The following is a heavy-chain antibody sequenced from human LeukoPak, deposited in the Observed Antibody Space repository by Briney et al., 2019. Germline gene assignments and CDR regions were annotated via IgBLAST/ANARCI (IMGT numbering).Heavy chain of an antibody. CDR1: GFTFSSYS. D-gene: IGHD3-22*01. V-gene: IGHV3-21*01. CDR2: ISSSSSYI. J-gene: IGHJ4*02. CDR3: ARVYPPGTYYHDSSGYSNDY. Sequence: GGSLRLSCAASGFTFSSYSMNWVRQAPGKGLEWVSCISSSSSYIYYADSVKGRFTISRDNAKNSLYLQMNSLRAEDTAVYYCARVYPPGTYYHDSSGYSNDYWGQGTLVTVSS.